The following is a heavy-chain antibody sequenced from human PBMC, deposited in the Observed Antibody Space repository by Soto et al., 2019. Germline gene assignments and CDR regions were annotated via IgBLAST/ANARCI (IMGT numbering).Heavy chain of an antibody. V-gene: IGHV3-23*01. Sequence: EVLLLGSGGGLVQPGGSLRLSCVASGFTFSSYAMSWVRQAPGKGLEWVSSVSGSGDTTYYADSVKGRFTISRDNAKNMLYVQMNSLRAEDTAVYYCAKGGNYYGSGTYPVPPFFDYWGQGTLVTVSS. J-gene: IGHJ4*02. D-gene: IGHD3-10*01. CDR3: AKGGNYYGSGTYPVPPFFDY. CDR1: GFTFSSYA. CDR2: VSGSGDTT.